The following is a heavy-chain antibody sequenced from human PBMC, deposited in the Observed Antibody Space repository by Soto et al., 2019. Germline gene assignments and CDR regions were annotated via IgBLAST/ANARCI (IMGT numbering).Heavy chain of an antibody. CDR1: GHSLTDLS. CDR3: ATTRTTYVYDFDS. J-gene: IGHJ4*02. Sequence: ASVKVSCKVAGHSLTDLSMHWVRQGPGRGLEWLGGFDPEEGEIIYAQNFQGRIRLTEDTSTDTAFMELNSLKSEDTAIYYCATTRTTYVYDFDSWGQGTLVTAPQ. CDR2: FDPEEGEI. D-gene: IGHD3-16*01. V-gene: IGHV1-24*01.